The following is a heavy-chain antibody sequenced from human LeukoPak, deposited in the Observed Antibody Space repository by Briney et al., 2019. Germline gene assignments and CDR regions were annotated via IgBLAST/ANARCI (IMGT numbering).Heavy chain of an antibody. D-gene: IGHD5-24*01. CDR3: ARDDGYNYV. CDR2: INPNSGGT. CDR1: VYTFTDYY. Sequence: ASVKVSCTASVYTFTDYYMHWVRQAPGQGLEWMGLINPNSGGTDYAQKFQGRVTMTRDTSISTAYMELSRLRSDDTAVYYCARDDGYNYVWGQGTLVTVSS. V-gene: IGHV1-2*02. J-gene: IGHJ4*02.